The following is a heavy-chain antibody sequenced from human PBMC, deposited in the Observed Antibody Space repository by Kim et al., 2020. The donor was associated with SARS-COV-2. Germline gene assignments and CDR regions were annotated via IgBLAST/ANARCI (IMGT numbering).Heavy chain of an antibody. CDR3: ARVPAYSSGWYRYFDY. J-gene: IGHJ4*02. D-gene: IGHD6-19*01. V-gene: IGHV1-2*02. Sequence: KFQGRVTMTRDTSISPAYMELSRLRSDDTAVYYCARVPAYSSGWYRYFDYWGQGTLVTVSS.